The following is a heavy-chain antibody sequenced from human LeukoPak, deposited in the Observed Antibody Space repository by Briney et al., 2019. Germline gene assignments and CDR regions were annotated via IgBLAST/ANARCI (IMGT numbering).Heavy chain of an antibody. J-gene: IGHJ6*02. D-gene: IGHD4/OR15-4a*01. CDR3: ANRVDYGDYYGLDV. V-gene: IGHV1-18*01. CDR2: ISASNGNT. Sequence: ASVKVSCKASGHTFTNYGITWVRQALGQGLEWMGWISASNGNTKYKQKFQGRVLMTMDTSTSTAYMELRSLRSDDAAVYYCANRVDYGDYYGLDVWGQGTTVTVSS. CDR1: GHTFTNYG.